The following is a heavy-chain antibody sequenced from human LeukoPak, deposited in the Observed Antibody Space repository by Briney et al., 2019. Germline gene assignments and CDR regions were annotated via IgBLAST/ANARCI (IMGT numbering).Heavy chain of an antibody. V-gene: IGHV3-20*04. Sequence: GGSLRLSCAASGFTFSDYYMSWIRQAPGKGLEWVSGINWNGGSTGYADSVKGRFTISRDNAKNSLYLQMNSLRAEDTALYYCVRDGYKAFDIWGQGTMVTVSS. CDR1: GFTFSDYY. D-gene: IGHD1-14*01. CDR3: VRDGYKAFDI. J-gene: IGHJ3*02. CDR2: INWNGGST.